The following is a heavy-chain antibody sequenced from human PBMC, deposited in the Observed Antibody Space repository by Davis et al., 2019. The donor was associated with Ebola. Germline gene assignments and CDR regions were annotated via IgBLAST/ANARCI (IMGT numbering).Heavy chain of an antibody. D-gene: IGHD3-3*01. CDR2: ISSSGSTI. J-gene: IGHJ4*02. CDR1: GFTVSSNY. Sequence: GESLKISCAASGFTVSSNYMSWVRQAPGKGLEWVSYISSSGSTIYYADSVKGRFTISRDNSKNTLYLQMNSLRAEDTAVYYCAKSTIFGVAPYSGYFDYWGQGTLVTVSS. CDR3: AKSTIFGVAPYSGYFDY. V-gene: IGHV3-11*01.